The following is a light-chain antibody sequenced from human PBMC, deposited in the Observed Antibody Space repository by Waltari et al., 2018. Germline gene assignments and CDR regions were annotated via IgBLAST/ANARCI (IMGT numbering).Light chain of an antibody. J-gene: IGLJ3*02. CDR1: SSSIGTNF. CDR3: AAWSGV. CDR2: RNY. Sequence: QSVLTQPPSASGTPGQRVTISYSGSSSSIGTNFVYWHQQVPGTAPKLPIYRNYQRPSGVPDRFSGSQSGTSASLAISGLRSEDEADYYCAAWSGVFGRGTKLTV. V-gene: IGLV1-47*01.